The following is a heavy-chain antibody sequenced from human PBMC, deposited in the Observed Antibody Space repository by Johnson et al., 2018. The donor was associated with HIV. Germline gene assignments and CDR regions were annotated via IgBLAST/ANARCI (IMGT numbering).Heavy chain of an antibody. V-gene: IGHV3-30*18. CDR3: AKHSSSWYYDAFDI. Sequence: QVHLVESVGGLVQPGRSLRLSCAASGFTLSSYGMHLVRQATGKGLEWVAVLSYDGSNKYYADSVKGRFTISRDNSKNTLYLQMNSLRAEDTAVYYCAKHSSSWYYDAFDIWGQGTMVTVSS. CDR2: LSYDGSNK. CDR1: GFTLSSYG. D-gene: IGHD6-13*01. J-gene: IGHJ3*02.